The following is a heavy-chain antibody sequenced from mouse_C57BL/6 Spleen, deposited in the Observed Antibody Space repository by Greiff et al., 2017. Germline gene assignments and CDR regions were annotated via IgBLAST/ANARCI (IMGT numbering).Heavy chain of an antibody. V-gene: IGHV1-85*01. CDR3: ARTSHYYAMDY. D-gene: IGHD6-1*01. CDR2: IYPRDGST. J-gene: IGHJ4*01. CDR1: GYTFTSYD. Sequence: QVQLQQSGPELVKPGASVKLSCKASGYTFTSYDINWVKQRPGQGLEWIGWIYPRDGSTKYNDKFKGKATLTVATSSSTAYMELHSLTSEDAAGSFCARTSHYYAMDYWGQGTSVTVSS.